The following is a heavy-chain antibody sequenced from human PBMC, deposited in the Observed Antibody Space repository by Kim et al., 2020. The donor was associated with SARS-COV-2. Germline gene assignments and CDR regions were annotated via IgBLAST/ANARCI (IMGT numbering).Heavy chain of an antibody. D-gene: IGHD3-10*01. CDR1: EFTFSKAY. CDR3: TTRGSEGGY. CDR2: IKSKTDGATT. Sequence: GGSLRLSCAASEFTFSKAYMSWVRQAPGKGLEWVGRIKSKTDGATTDYAAPVKGRFTISRDDSKNTLYLQMNSLKTEDTAVYYCTTRGSEGGYWGQGTLVTVSS. V-gene: IGHV3-15*01. J-gene: IGHJ4*02.